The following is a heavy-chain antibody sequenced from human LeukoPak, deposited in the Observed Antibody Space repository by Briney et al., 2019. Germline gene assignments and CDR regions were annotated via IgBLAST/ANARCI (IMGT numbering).Heavy chain of an antibody. D-gene: IGHD3-22*01. CDR1: GFTFSSHS. V-gene: IGHV3-48*01. CDR3: ARGAYYYED. Sequence: PGGSLRLSCAASGFTFSSHSMNWVRQAPGKGLEWVSYISSSSSTIYYADSVKGRFTISRGNAKNSLYLQMNSLRAEDTAVYYCARGAYYYEDWGRGTLVTVSS. J-gene: IGHJ4*02. CDR2: ISSSSSTI.